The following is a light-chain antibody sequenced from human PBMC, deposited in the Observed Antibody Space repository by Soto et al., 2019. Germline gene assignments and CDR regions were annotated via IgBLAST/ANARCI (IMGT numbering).Light chain of an antibody. CDR2: GAS. CDR1: QSISSW. CDR3: QHYNSYSWT. J-gene: IGKJ1*01. Sequence: DTQMTQSPSTLSASVGDRFTITCRASQSISSWLAWYQQKPGKAPKLLIYGASSLESGVPSRFSGSGSGTEFTLTISSLQPDDFATYYCQHYNSYSWTFGQGTKVDIK. V-gene: IGKV1-5*01.